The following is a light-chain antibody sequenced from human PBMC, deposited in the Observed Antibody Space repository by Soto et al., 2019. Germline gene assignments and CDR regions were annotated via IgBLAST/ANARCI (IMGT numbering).Light chain of an antibody. CDR3: IQTLQTPRT. CDR1: QSLVDSKGYNS. Sequence: DIVMTQSPLSLPVTPGEPASISCRSSQSLVDSKGYNSLDWILQKPGQSPQLLIYLGSNRASGVPERFSGSGSGTDFTLEISRVEAEDVGVYYCIQTLQTPRTFGQGTKVEIK. V-gene: IGKV2-28*01. J-gene: IGKJ1*01. CDR2: LGS.